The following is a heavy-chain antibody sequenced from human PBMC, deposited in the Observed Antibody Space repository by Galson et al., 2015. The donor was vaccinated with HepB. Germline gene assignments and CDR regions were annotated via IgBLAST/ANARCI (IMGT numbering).Heavy chain of an antibody. V-gene: IGHV3-21*04. D-gene: IGHD6-19*01. Sequence: SLRLSCAASGFTFSRFTMNWVRHVPGKGLEWVSSISWGSNYIYYADSVKGRFTISRDTSRNTLYLQMNSLRAEDTAVYYCAKDRAVAGFFFYYFGSWGQGTLVTVSS. CDR3: AKDRAVAGFFFYYFGS. J-gene: IGHJ4*02. CDR1: GFTFSRFT. CDR2: ISWGSNYI.